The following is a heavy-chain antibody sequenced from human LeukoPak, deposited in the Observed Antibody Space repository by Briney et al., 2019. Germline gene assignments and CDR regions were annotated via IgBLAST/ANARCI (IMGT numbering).Heavy chain of an antibody. CDR3: ARVRWSGLGELSSFDY. CDR2: IYSGGST. Sequence: GGSLRLSCAASGFTVSSNYMSWVRQAPGKGLEWVSVIYSGGSTYYADSVKGRFTISRDNSKNTLYLQMNSLRAEDTAVYYCARVRWSGLGELSSFDYWGQGTLVTVSS. D-gene: IGHD3-16*02. V-gene: IGHV3-66*02. CDR1: GFTVSSNY. J-gene: IGHJ4*02.